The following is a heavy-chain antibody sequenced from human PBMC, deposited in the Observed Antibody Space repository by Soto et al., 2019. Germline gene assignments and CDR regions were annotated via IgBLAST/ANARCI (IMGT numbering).Heavy chain of an antibody. CDR3: ARDRYSMGWYARDY. J-gene: IGHJ4*02. CDR1: GFTFSSYG. CDR2: IWYDGSNK. Sequence: QVQLVESGGGVVQPGRSLRLSCAASGFTFSSYGMHWVRQAPGKGLEWVAVIWYDGSNKYYADSVKGRFTISRDNSKNTLYLQMNSLRVEDTAVYYCARDRYSMGWYARDYWGQGTLVTVSS. V-gene: IGHV3-33*01. D-gene: IGHD6-19*01.